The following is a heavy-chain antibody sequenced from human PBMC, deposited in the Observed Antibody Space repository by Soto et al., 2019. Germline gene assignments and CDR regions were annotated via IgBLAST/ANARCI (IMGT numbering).Heavy chain of an antibody. CDR1: GFTFTNYA. V-gene: IGHV3-23*01. Sequence: GGSLRLSCGTSGFTFTNYALHWVRQAPGKGLEWVSSISGGGTGTYSADAVKGRFTISSDKSRNTVYLQMSSLRAEDTAVYYCAKDLTRQLAYWLDPWGQGTQVTVSS. J-gene: IGHJ5*02. CDR3: AKDLTRQLAYWLDP. CDR2: ISGGGTGT. D-gene: IGHD6-6*01.